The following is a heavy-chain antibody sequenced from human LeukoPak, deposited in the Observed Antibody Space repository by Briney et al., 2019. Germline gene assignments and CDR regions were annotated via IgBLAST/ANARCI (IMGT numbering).Heavy chain of an antibody. CDR3: AKEGGYCSSTSCYPYYYYMDA. V-gene: IGHV3-30-3*01. Sequence: GTSLRLSCAASGFTFSSYAMHWVRQAPGKGLEWVAVMSHDGSIKLYADSVKGRFTISRDNSKNTLYLQMNSLRAEDTAVYYCAKEGGYCSSTSCYPYYYYMDAWGKGTTVTVPS. J-gene: IGHJ6*03. CDR2: MSHDGSIK. D-gene: IGHD2-2*01. CDR1: GFTFSSYA.